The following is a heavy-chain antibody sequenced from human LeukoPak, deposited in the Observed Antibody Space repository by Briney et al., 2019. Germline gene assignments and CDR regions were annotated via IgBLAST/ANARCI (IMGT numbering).Heavy chain of an antibody. V-gene: IGHV3-23*01. J-gene: IGHJ6*02. CDR3: AKEVGINYYYYGMDV. Sequence: GGSLRLSCAASGLTFSSYAMSWVRQAPGKGLEWVSAISGSGGSTYYADSVKGRFTISRDNSKNTLYLQMNSLRAEDTAVYYCAKEVGINYYYYGMDVWGQGTTVTVSS. CDR1: GLTFSSYA. D-gene: IGHD1-14*01. CDR2: ISGSGGST.